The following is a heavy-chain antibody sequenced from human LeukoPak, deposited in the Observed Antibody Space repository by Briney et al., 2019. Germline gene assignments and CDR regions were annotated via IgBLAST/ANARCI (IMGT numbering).Heavy chain of an antibody. J-gene: IGHJ4*02. V-gene: IGHV3-23*01. D-gene: IGHD2/OR15-2a*01. CDR3: TKPLQDVIRPGYDC. Sequence: GGSLRLSCAASGFTIGSFAMSWVRQAPGKGLEWVSTISSGDYTYYADSVKGRFTISGDNSVNTPYLQMNGLSGEDTAVYFCTKPLQDVIRPGYDCWGQGTLVTVYS. CDR1: GFTIGSFA. CDR2: ISSGDYT.